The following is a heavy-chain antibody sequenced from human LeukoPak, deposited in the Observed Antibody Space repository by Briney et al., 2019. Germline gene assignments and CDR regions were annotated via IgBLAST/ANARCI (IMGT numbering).Heavy chain of an antibody. Sequence: GGSLRLSCAASGFAFSQYWMNWVRQAPGKGPEWVANIKPDGSDQYYVDSVKGRFTISRDNAKNSLSLQMNSLRAEDTAMYYCASQNFVNWGQGTLVTVSS. CDR3: ASQNFVN. V-gene: IGHV3-7*05. D-gene: IGHD1-7*01. CDR2: IKPDGSDQ. CDR1: GFAFSQYW. J-gene: IGHJ4*02.